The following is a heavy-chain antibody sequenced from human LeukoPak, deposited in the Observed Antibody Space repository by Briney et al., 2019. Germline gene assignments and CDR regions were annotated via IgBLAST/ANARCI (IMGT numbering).Heavy chain of an antibody. D-gene: IGHD2-2*02. V-gene: IGHV4-59*01. J-gene: IGHJ6*03. CDR1: GGSISSYY. CDR2: VYYSGST. CDR3: ARQDSTSCYSYYYYYYMDV. Sequence: SETLSLTCTVSGGSISSYYWSWIRQPPGKGLDWIGYVYYSGSTNYNPSLKSRVTISVDTSKNQFSLKLSSVTAADTAVYYCARQDSTSCYSYYYYYYMDVWGKGTTVTVSS.